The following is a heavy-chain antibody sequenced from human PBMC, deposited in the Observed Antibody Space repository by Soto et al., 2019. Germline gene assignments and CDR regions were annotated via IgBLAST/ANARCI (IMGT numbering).Heavy chain of an antibody. D-gene: IGHD2-15*01. Sequence: ASETLSLTCTVSGGSISTYYWSWIRQPPGKGLEWIGYINYSGSTNYNPSLKSRVTMSLDTSKNQFSLKLRSVTAADTALFYCARYAGRSWFDYCGQGTLFPVPS. CDR1: GGSISTYY. CDR2: INYSGST. CDR3: ARYAGRSWFDY. J-gene: IGHJ4*02. V-gene: IGHV4-59*01.